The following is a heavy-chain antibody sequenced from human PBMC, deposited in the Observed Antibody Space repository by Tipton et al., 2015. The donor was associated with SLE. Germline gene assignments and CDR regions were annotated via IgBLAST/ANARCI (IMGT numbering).Heavy chain of an antibody. CDR1: GFTFSSYA. J-gene: IGHJ4*02. CDR3: AKDRGTRGYRGYDY. V-gene: IGHV3-33*06. D-gene: IGHD5-12*01. CDR2: IWYDGSNK. Sequence: SLRLSCAASGFTFSSYAMHWVRQAPGKGLGWVAVIWYDGSNKYYADSVKGRFTISRDNSKNTLYLQMNSLRAEDTAVYYCAKDRGTRGYRGYDYWGQGTLVTVSS.